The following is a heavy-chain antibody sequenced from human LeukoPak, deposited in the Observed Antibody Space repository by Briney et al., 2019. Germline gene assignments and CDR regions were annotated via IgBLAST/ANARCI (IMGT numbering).Heavy chain of an antibody. CDR1: GFSLSTSALC. CDR2: IDWDNDK. CDR3: VRMRRYCINGVCYFLFDY. Sequence: SGPTLVNPTQTLTLTCTFSGFSLSTSALCVSWVRQPPGKALEWLARIDWDNDKYYSTSLKTRLTISKDTSKNQVVLTTTNMDPVDTATYYCVRMRRYCINGVCYFLFDYWGQGTLVTVSS. D-gene: IGHD2-8*01. V-gene: IGHV2-70*11. J-gene: IGHJ4*02.